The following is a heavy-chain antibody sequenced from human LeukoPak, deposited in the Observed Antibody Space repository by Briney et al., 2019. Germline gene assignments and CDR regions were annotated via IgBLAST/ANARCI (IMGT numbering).Heavy chain of an antibody. V-gene: IGHV1-69*04. CDR3: ARDRATTGYYGMDV. D-gene: IGHD5-12*01. Sequence: ASVNVSCKASGGTFSSYAISWVRQAPGQGLEWVGRIIPILGIANYAQKFQGRVTITADKSTSTAYMELSSLRSEDTAVYYCARDRATTGYYGMDVWGQGTTVTVSS. CDR1: GGTFSSYA. J-gene: IGHJ6*02. CDR2: IIPILGIA.